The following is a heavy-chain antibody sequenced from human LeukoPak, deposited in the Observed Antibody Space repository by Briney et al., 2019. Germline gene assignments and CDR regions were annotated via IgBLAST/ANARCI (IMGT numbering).Heavy chain of an antibody. Sequence: GGSLRLSCAATGFTFSNYAIHWGRQAPGKGLEWVAFISDDGSRQHYTDSVKGRFTISRDNSKNTLNLQMNSLRAEDTAVYYCVKDRTGTYTLDYWCQGTLVIVSS. CDR3: VKDRTGTYTLDY. CDR2: ISDDGSRQ. CDR1: GFTFSNYA. D-gene: IGHD3-10*01. J-gene: IGHJ4*02. V-gene: IGHV3-30-3*01.